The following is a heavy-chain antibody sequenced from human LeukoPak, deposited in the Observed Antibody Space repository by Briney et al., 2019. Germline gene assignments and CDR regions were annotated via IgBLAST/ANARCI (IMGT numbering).Heavy chain of an antibody. CDR2: INPNSGDT. V-gene: IGHV1-8*01. D-gene: IGHD3-10*01. J-gene: IGHJ6*02. Sequence: ASVNVSCKASGYTFTSYDINWVRQAPGQGLEWMGRINPNSGDTNYAQKFQGRVTMTRDTSTSTVYMELSSLRSEDTAVYYCARDRQLLWFGELYVHVNYYYYGMDVWGQGTTVTVSS. CDR3: ARDRQLLWFGELYVHVNYYYYGMDV. CDR1: GYTFTSYD.